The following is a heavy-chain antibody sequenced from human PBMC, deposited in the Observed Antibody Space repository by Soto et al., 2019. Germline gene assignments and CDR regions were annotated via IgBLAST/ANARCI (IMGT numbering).Heavy chain of an antibody. Sequence: GESLKISCKGSGYSFTSYWIGWVRQMPGKGLEWMGITYPGDSDTRYSPPFQGQVTISADKSISNAYLQWSSLKASDTAMYYCATSVGTYYYDSSGPKSPFDYWGQGTLVTVSS. CDR1: GYSFTSYW. CDR3: ATSVGTYYYDSSGPKSPFDY. CDR2: TYPGDSDT. J-gene: IGHJ4*02. V-gene: IGHV5-51*01. D-gene: IGHD3-22*01.